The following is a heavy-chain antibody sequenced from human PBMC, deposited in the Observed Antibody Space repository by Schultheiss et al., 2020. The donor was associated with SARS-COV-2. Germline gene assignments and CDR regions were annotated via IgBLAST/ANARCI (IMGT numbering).Heavy chain of an antibody. J-gene: IGHJ6*03. Sequence: GSLRLSCAASGFTVSSNYMSWVRQAPGKGLEWVSVIYSGGSTYYADSVKGRFTISRDNSKNTLYLQMNSLRAEDTAVYYCARDESYGSGSYQSYYYYYMDVWGKGTTVTVSS. V-gene: IGHV3-66*01. CDR2: IYSGGST. CDR3: ARDESYGSGSYQSYYYYYMDV. CDR1: GFTVSSNY. D-gene: IGHD3-10*01.